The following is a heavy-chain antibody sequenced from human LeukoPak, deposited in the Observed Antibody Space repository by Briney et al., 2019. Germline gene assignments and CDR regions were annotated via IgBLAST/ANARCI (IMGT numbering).Heavy chain of an antibody. CDR3: ARFPYYYDSSGYYHRDFDY. CDR1: GFTFSSYS. CDR2: ISSSSSTI. V-gene: IGHV3-48*04. J-gene: IGHJ4*02. Sequence: GGSLRLSCAASGFTFSSYSMNWVRQAPGKGLEWVSYISSSSSTIYYADSVKGRFTISRDNAKNSLYLQMNSLRAEDTAVYYCARFPYYYDSSGYYHRDFDYWGQGTLVTVSS. D-gene: IGHD3-22*01.